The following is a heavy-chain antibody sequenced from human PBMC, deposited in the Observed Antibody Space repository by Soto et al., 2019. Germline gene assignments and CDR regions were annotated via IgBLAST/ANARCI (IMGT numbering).Heavy chain of an antibody. CDR2: IKRRSEGGTT. V-gene: IGHV3-15*01. J-gene: IGHJ4*02. CDR3: ARDLVAISLSAENDY. Sequence: PGGSLRLSCAASGLSVSDAWMTWVRQAPGKGLEWVGHIKRRSEGGTTEYAAPVKGRFTISRDNAKNSLYLQMNSLRAEDTAVYYCARDLVAISLSAENDYWGQGTLVTVSS. CDR1: GLSVSDAW. D-gene: IGHD5-12*01.